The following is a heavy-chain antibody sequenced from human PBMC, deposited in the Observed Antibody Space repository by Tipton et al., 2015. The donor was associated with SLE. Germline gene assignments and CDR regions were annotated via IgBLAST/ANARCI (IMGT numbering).Heavy chain of an antibody. CDR3: ARHEYSSSLGDL. Sequence: LRLSCAVSGYSISSGYYWGWIRQPPGKGLEWIGSIYHSGSTYYNPSLKSRVTISVDTSKNQFSLKLSSVTAADTAVYYCARHEYSSSLGDLWGRGTLVTVSS. CDR2: IYHSGST. V-gene: IGHV4-38-2*01. J-gene: IGHJ2*01. D-gene: IGHD6-6*01. CDR1: GYSISSGYY.